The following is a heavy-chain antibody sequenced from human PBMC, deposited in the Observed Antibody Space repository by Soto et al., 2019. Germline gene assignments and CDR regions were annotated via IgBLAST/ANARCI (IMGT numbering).Heavy chain of an antibody. V-gene: IGHV3-23*01. J-gene: IGHJ4*02. CDR2: ISGSDDST. CDR3: AKRSSSSPFDY. CDR1: GFTFSSYA. Sequence: EVQLLESGGGLVQPGESLRLSCAASGFTFSSYAMSWVRQAPGKGQEWVSVISGSDDSTYYADSVKGRFTISRDNSKNTLYLQMNSLRAEDTAVDYCAKRSSSSPFDYWGQGTLVTVSS. D-gene: IGHD6-6*01.